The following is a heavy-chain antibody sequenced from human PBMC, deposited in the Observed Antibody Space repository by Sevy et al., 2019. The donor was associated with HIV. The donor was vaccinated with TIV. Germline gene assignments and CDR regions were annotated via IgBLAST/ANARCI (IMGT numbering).Heavy chain of an antibody. CDR3: ELGGGYQLLAYYYFALDV. CDR1: GGTFSSYS. CDR2: ITRIFKTP. Sequence: ASVKVSCRASGGTFSSYSISWVRQAPGQGLEWIGGITRIFKTPNYAPNFQGRVTITEDESTRVDYMELSSLTSDDTAVYYWELGGGYQLLAYYYFALDVWGQGTTVTVSS. J-gene: IGHJ6*02. D-gene: IGHD2-2*01. V-gene: IGHV1-69*13.